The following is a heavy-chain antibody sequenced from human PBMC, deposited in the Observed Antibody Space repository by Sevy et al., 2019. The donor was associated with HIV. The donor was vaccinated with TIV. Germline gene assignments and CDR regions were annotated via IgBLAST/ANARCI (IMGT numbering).Heavy chain of an antibody. CDR3: ARDGGYTGYDPFDY. CDR1: GYTFTGYY. J-gene: IGHJ4*02. V-gene: IGHV1-2*02. Sequence: ASVKVSCKASGYTFTGYYMHWVRQAPGQGLEWMGWINPNSGGTNYAQKFQGRVTMTRDTSISTAYMELSRLRSDDTAVYYCARDGGYTGYDPFDYWGQGTLVTVSS. D-gene: IGHD5-12*01. CDR2: INPNSGGT.